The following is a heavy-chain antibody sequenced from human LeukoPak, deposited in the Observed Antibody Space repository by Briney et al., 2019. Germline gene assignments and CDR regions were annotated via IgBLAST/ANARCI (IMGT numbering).Heavy chain of an antibody. CDR1: GFSFSYSE. J-gene: IGHJ4*02. D-gene: IGHD2-8*02. CDR3: ASSTGHLNY. V-gene: IGHV3-48*03. CDR2: ISISGSTT. Sequence: GGSLRLSCAASGFSFSYSEMTWVRQAPGKGLEWVAYISISGSTTYYADSVKGRFTISRDSAKNSLYLQMNSLRAEDTAVYYCASSTGHLNYWGQGTLVTVSS.